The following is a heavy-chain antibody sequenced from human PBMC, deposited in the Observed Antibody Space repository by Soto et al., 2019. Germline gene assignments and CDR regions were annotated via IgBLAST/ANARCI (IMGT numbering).Heavy chain of an antibody. CDR2: ISGSGGST. CDR3: AKPYLPSSGYYYYYGMDV. CDR1: GFTFSSYA. J-gene: IGHJ6*02. Sequence: PGGSLRLSCAASGFTFSSYAMSWVRQAPGKGLEWVSAISGSGGSTYYADSVKGRFTISRDNSKNTLYLQMNSLRAEDTAVYYCAKPYLPSSGYYYYYGMDVWGQGTTVTVSS. D-gene: IGHD3-22*01. V-gene: IGHV3-23*01.